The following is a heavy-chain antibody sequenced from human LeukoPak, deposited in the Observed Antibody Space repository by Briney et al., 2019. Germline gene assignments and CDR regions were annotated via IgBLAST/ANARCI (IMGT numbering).Heavy chain of an antibody. CDR2: INHSGST. CDR3: ALRVGGTDY. V-gene: IGHV4-34*01. Sequence: SETLSLTCAVYGGSFSGHYWSWIRQPPGKGLEWIGEINHSGSTNYNPSLKSRVTISVDTSKNQFSLKLSSVTAADTAVYYCALRVGGTDYWGQGTLVTVSS. CDR1: GGSFSGHY. D-gene: IGHD1-1*01. J-gene: IGHJ4*02.